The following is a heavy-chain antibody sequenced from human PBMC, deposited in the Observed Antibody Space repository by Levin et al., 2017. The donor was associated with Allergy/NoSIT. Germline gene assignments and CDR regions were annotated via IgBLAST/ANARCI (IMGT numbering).Heavy chain of an antibody. CDR2: ISSSSSTI. CDR1: GFTFSSYS. D-gene: IGHD2-2*01. CDR3: ARGEGVGVVPEVGAFDI. J-gene: IGHJ3*02. Sequence: LSLTCAASGFTFSSYSMNWVRQAPGKGLEWVSYISSSSSTIYYADSVKGRFTISRDNAKNSLYLQMNSLRAEDTAVYYCARGEGVGVVPEVGAFDIWGQGTMVTVSS. V-gene: IGHV3-48*01.